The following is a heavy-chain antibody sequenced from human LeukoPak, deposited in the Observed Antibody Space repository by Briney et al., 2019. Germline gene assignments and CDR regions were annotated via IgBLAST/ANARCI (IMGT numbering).Heavy chain of an antibody. V-gene: IGHV4-59*08. CDR3: AGHHPRNTVDF. CDR1: GGSFTNYY. CDR2: IYYSGST. Sequence: SETLSLTCTVSGGSFTNYYWSWIRQPPGKGLEWIGHIYYSGSTNYNPSLKSRVTISVDTSKNQFSLKLSSMTAADTAVYYCAGHHPRNTVDFWGQGTLVTVSS. D-gene: IGHD2/OR15-2a*01. J-gene: IGHJ4*02.